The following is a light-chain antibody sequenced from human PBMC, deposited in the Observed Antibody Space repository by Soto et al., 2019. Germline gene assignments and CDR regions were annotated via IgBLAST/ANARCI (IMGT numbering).Light chain of an antibody. V-gene: IGKV2-28*01. CDR2: LGS. CDR3: MQALQTLLT. J-gene: IGKJ4*01. Sequence: DIVMTQSPLSLPVTPGEPASISCRSSQSLLHSNGYNYLDWYLQKPGQSPQLLIYLGSNRASGVPDRFIGSGSDTDFTLKISRVEAADVGVYYCMQALQTLLTFGGWTKVEIK. CDR1: QSLLHSNGYNY.